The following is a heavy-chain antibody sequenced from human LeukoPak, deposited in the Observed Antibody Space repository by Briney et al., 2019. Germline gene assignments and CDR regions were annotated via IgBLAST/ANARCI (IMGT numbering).Heavy chain of an antibody. J-gene: IGHJ3*02. CDR1: GGSFSGYY. Sequence: PSETLSLTCAVYGGSFSGYYWSWIRQPPGKGLEWIGEINHSGSTNYNPSLKSRVTISVDKSKNQFSLKLSSVTAADTAMYYCAKKRGHPDAFDIWGRGTMVTVSS. D-gene: IGHD3-10*01. CDR2: INHSGST. V-gene: IGHV4-34*01. CDR3: AKKRGHPDAFDI.